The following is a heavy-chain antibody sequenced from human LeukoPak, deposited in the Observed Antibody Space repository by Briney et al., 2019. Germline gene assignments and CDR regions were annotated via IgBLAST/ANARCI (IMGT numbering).Heavy chain of an antibody. CDR2: ISGSGGST. Sequence: GGSLRLSCAASGFTFSTYVMSWVRQAPGKGLEWVSAISGSGGSTYYADSVKGRFTISRDNSKNTLYLQMNSLGADDTAVYYCAKGNWRYFDYWGQGTLITVSS. D-gene: IGHD1-1*01. J-gene: IGHJ4*02. CDR1: GFTFSTYV. V-gene: IGHV3-23*01. CDR3: AKGNWRYFDY.